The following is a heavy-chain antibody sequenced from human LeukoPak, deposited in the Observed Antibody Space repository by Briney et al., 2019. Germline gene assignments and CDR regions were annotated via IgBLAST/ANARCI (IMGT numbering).Heavy chain of an antibody. CDR1: GFTFCSYE. J-gene: IGHJ4*02. V-gene: IGHV3-48*03. Sequence: GGSLRPSCAASGFTFCSYEMNWVRQAPGKGLEWVSYISSSGSTIYYADSVKGRFTISRDNAKNSLYLQMNSLRAEDTAVYYCARATGLVYYDSSGYYLSPFFDYWGQGTLVTVSS. CDR2: ISSSGSTI. CDR3: ARATGLVYYDSSGYYLSPFFDY. D-gene: IGHD3-22*01.